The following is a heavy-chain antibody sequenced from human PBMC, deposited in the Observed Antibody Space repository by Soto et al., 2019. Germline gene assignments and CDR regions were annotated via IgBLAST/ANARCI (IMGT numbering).Heavy chain of an antibody. Sequence: EVQLVESGGGLVQPGGSLRLSCAASGFAFSSYWMHWVRQAPGKGLVWVSRIDSDGSTRTYADSVKGRLTICRDNAKSTLYLQMNILRAEDTGVYYWARDLGYDTTPYWGRGTLVIVSS. D-gene: IGHD3-9*01. CDR2: IDSDGSTR. CDR3: ARDLGYDTTPY. V-gene: IGHV3-74*01. J-gene: IGHJ4*02. CDR1: GFAFSSYW.